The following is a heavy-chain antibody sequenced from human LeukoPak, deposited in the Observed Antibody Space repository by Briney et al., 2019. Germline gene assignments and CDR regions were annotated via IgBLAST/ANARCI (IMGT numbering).Heavy chain of an antibody. Sequence: GGSLRLSCAASGFIFSHYGMNWVRQAPGKGLEWVAFIRYDGSFEKYAESVKGRFTISRDNSKNTLYLQMDSLKLEDTALYYCAKVQMWHADYYFFDYWGPGTLVTVSS. V-gene: IGHV3-30*02. CDR2: IRYDGSFE. CDR3: AKVQMWHADYYFFDY. J-gene: IGHJ4*02. D-gene: IGHD4-17*01. CDR1: GFIFSHYG.